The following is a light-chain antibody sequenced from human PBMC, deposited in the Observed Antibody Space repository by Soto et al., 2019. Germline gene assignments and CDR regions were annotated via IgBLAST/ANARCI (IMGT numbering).Light chain of an antibody. CDR1: QSVLSSANNKNF. Sequence: DIVVTQSPGSPTVSLGERATINCKSSQSVLSSANNKNFLAWYQQKPGQPPKLLIYWAATRECGVPDRFSGSGSGTDFTLTISTLQAEDVAVYYCQQYYNAPYTFGQGTKLEIK. CDR3: QQYYNAPYT. V-gene: IGKV4-1*01. J-gene: IGKJ2*01. CDR2: WAA.